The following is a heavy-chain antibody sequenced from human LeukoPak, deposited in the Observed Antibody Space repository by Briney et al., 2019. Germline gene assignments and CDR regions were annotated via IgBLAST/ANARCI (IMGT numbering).Heavy chain of an antibody. D-gene: IGHD3-10*01. Sequence: ASVKVSCKASGYTFTSYAMNWVRQAPGQGLEWMGWINTNTGNPTYAQGFTGQFVFSLDTSVSTAYLQISSLKAEDTAVYYCARYSMVRGVIIPFDYWGQGTLVTVSS. J-gene: IGHJ4*02. CDR3: ARYSMVRGVIIPFDY. V-gene: IGHV7-4-1*02. CDR2: INTNTGNP. CDR1: GYTFTSYA.